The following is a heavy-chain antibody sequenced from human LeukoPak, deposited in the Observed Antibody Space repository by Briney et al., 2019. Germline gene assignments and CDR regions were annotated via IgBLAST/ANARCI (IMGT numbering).Heavy chain of an antibody. CDR1: RFTFTGYY. Sequence: ASVKVSCKASRFTFTGYYMHWVRQAPGQGLEWMGWMNPISGDTKYTQKFQGRVTMTRDTSIRTAYMELSSVTAADTAVYYCARGTGYDYVWGSYLWFDPWGQGTLVTVSS. CDR3: ARGTGYDYVWGSYLWFDP. J-gene: IGHJ5*02. V-gene: IGHV1-2*02. D-gene: IGHD3-16*02. CDR2: MNPISGDT.